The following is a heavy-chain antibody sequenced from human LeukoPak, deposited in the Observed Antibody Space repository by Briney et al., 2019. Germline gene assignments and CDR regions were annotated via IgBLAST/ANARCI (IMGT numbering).Heavy chain of an antibody. CDR2: VSSDGGST. J-gene: IGHJ4*02. V-gene: IGHV3-64D*09. CDR3: VKAILFGSVSYYAD. CDR1: GFTFSNFP. Sequence: GGSLRLSCSASGFTFSNFPMHWVRQAPGKVLEYVSAVSSDGGSTYYADSVRGRFTISRDNSKNTLSLQMGSLRAEDTAVYYCVKAILFGSVSYYADWGQGTLVTVSS. D-gene: IGHD3-22*01.